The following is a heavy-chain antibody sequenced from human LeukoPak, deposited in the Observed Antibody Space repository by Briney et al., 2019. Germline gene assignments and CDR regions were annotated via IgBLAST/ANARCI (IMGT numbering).Heavy chain of an antibody. Sequence: AIXXXXXXXGQGLXWXGGIIPIFGTANYAQKFQGRVTITTDESTSTAYMELSSLRSEDTAVYYCARDAAAAGTLWYYFDYWGQGTLVTVSS. CDR1: A. D-gene: IGHD6-13*01. CDR2: IIPIFGTA. J-gene: IGHJ4*02. CDR3: ARDAAAAGTLWYYFDY. V-gene: IGHV1-69*05.